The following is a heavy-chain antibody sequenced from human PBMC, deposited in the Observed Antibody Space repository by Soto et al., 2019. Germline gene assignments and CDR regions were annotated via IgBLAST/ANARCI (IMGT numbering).Heavy chain of an antibody. Sequence: EVQLLESGGGLVQPARSLRLSCATSGFTFSNYAMSWVRQAPGKGLEWVSGISGGGSTTYYADSGKGRFTISRDTSKNSVYLQVNSLRAEDTAIYFCANDLAAGGTISRYFHCWGRGSLVTVSS. CDR2: ISGGGSTT. CDR1: GFTFSNYA. D-gene: IGHD6-13*01. V-gene: IGHV3-23*01. CDR3: ANDLAAGGTISRYFHC. J-gene: IGHJ1*01.